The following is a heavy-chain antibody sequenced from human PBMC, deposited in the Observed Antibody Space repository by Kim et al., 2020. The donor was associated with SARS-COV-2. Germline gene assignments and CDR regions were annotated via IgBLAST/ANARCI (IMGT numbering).Heavy chain of an antibody. D-gene: IGHD3-10*01. Sequence: SETLSLTCTVSGGSISSYYWSWIRQPPGKGLEWIGYIYYSGSTNYNPSLKSRVTISVDTSKNQFSLKLSSVTAADTAVYYCARGITNLSYGYYYYGMDVWGQGTTVTVSS. V-gene: IGHV4-59*13. CDR3: ARGITNLSYGYYYYGMDV. J-gene: IGHJ6*02. CDR1: GGSISSYY. CDR2: IYYSGST.